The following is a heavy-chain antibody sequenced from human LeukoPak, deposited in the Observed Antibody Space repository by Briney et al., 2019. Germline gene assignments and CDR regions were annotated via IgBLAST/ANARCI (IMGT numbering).Heavy chain of an antibody. V-gene: IGHV4-30-2*01. CDR1: GGSISSGGYS. D-gene: IGHD2-15*01. J-gene: IGHJ5*02. CDR2: IYHSGST. CDR3: ARGRYCSGGSCYSSNWFDP. Sequence: PSQTLSLTCAVSGGSISSGGYSWSWIRQPPGKGLEWIGYIYHSGSTYYNPSLKSRVTISVDRSKNQFSLKLGSVTAADTAVYYCARGRYCSGGSCYSSNWFDPWGQGTLVTVSS.